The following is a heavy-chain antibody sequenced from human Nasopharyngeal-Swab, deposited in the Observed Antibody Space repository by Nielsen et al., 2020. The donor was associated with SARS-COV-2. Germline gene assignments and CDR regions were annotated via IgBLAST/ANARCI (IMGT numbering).Heavy chain of an antibody. D-gene: IGHD6-13*01. CDR3: AKGLGQQLVNWFDP. Sequence: GESLKISCAASGFTFSSYAMSWVRQAPGKGLERVSAISGSGGSTYYADSVKGRFTISRDNSKNTLYLQMNSLRAEDTAVYYCAKGLGQQLVNWFDPWGQGTLVTVSS. CDR2: ISGSGGST. J-gene: IGHJ5*02. CDR1: GFTFSSYA. V-gene: IGHV3-23*01.